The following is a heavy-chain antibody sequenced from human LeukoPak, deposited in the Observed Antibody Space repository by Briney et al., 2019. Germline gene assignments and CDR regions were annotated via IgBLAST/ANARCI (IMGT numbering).Heavy chain of an antibody. Sequence: SQTLSLTCTVSGGSISSGSYYWSWIRQPAGKGLEWIGRIYTSGSTNYNPSLKSRVTISVDTSKNQFSLKLSSVTAADTAVYYCAGTTLHYWYFDLWGRGTLVTVSS. V-gene: IGHV4-61*02. D-gene: IGHD4-11*01. J-gene: IGHJ2*01. CDR3: AGTTLHYWYFDL. CDR1: GGSISSGSYY. CDR2: IYTSGST.